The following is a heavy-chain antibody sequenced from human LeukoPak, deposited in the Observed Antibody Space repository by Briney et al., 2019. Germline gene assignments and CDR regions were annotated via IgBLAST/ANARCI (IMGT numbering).Heavy chain of an antibody. Sequence: GGSLRLSCAASGFTFSSYDMHWVRQATGKGLEWVSAIGTAGDTYYPGSVKGRFTISRENAKNSLYLQMNSLRAGDTAVYYCAREPYYYDSSGYYRYYYYGMDVWGQGTTVTVSS. CDR2: IGTAGDT. V-gene: IGHV3-13*01. D-gene: IGHD3-22*01. CDR1: GFTFSSYD. CDR3: AREPYYYDSSGYYRYYYYGMDV. J-gene: IGHJ6*02.